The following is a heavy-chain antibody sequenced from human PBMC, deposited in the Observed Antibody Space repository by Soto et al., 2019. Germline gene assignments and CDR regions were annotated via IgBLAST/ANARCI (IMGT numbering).Heavy chain of an antibody. V-gene: IGHV3-21*01. CDR2: ISSSSSYI. J-gene: IGHJ4*02. Sequence: PGGSLRLSCAASGFTFSSYSMNWVRQAPGKGLEWVSSISSSSSYIYYADSVKGRFTISRDNAKNSLYLQMNSLRAEDTAVYYCATSADLRTYSSSSGDYWGQGTLVTVSS. CDR3: ATSADLRTYSSSSGDY. D-gene: IGHD6-6*01. CDR1: GFTFSSYS.